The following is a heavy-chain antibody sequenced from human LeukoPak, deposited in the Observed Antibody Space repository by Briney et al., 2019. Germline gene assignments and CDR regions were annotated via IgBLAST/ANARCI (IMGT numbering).Heavy chain of an antibody. CDR2: IYTSGST. CDR3: ATADSPDYYYYYYMDV. V-gene: IGHV4-61*02. J-gene: IGHJ6*03. CDR1: GGSISSGSYY. D-gene: IGHD2-21*01. Sequence: SETLSLTCTVSGGSISSGSYYWSWIRQPAGKGLEWIGRIYTSGSTNYNPSLKSRVTISVDTSKNQFPLKLSSVTAADTAVYYCATADSPDYYYYYYMDVWGKGTTVTVSS.